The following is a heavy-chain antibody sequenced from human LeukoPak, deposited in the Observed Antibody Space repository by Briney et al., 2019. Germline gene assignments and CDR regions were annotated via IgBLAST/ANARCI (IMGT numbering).Heavy chain of an antibody. CDR3: AKDLSGNSFMRYFDY. Sequence: GGSLRLSCAASGFTFSSYAMSWVRQAPGKGLEWVSAISGSGGSTYYTDSVKGRFTISRDNSKNTLYLQMNSLRAEDTAVYYCAKDLSGNSFMRYFDYWGQGTLVTVSS. CDR1: GFTFSSYA. J-gene: IGHJ4*02. CDR2: ISGSGGST. D-gene: IGHD4-23*01. V-gene: IGHV3-23*01.